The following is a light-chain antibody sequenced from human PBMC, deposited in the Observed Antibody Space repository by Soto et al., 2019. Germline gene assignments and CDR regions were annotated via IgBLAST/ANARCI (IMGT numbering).Light chain of an antibody. V-gene: IGKV3-20*01. CDR2: GAS. CDR1: QSVSSSY. CDR3: QQYYSTPQT. Sequence: EIVLTQSPGTLSLSPGERATLSCRASQSVSSSYLAWYQQKPGQAPRLLIYGASSRATGIPDRFSGSGSMTDFTLTITRLEPEDFAVYYCQQYYSTPQTFGQGTKLEIK. J-gene: IGKJ2*01.